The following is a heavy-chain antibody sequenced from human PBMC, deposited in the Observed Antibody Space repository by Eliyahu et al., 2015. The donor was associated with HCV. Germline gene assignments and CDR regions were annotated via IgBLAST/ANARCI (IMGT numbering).Heavy chain of an antibody. D-gene: IGHD4-23*01. CDR3: ARMGTKELHDRVVTPYYYYAMDV. CDR1: GGSLSGYF. CDR2: AHHFGDT. V-gene: IGHV4-34*01. Sequence: QVRLQQWGAGLLKPSETLSLTYGVYGGSLSGYFWSWIRQAPGKGLEWIGDAHHFGDTNYNPSLESRVTISIDGSKEQLSLRLTSVTSADTAVYYCARMGTKELHDRVVTPYYYYAMDVWGQGTTVTVSS. J-gene: IGHJ6*02.